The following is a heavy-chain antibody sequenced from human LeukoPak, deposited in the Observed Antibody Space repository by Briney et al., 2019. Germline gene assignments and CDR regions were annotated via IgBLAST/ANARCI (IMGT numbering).Heavy chain of an antibody. CDR2: IYHSGST. D-gene: IGHD6-13*01. V-gene: IGHV4-4*02. CDR1: GGSISSSNW. CDR3: ARRVSIAAAGTSSRFDY. J-gene: IGHJ4*02. Sequence: SETLSLTCAVSGGSISSSNWWSWVRQPPGKGLEWIGEIYHSGSTNYNPSLKSRVTISVDTSKNQFSLKLSSVTAADTAVYYCARRVSIAAAGTSSRFDYWGQGTLVTVSS.